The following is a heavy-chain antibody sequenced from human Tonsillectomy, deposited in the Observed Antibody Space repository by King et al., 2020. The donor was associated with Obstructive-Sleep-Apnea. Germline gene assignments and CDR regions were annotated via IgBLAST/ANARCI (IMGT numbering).Heavy chain of an antibody. D-gene: IGHD3-16*01. CDR2: IKQDGSEK. V-gene: IGHV3-7*01. CDR1: GFTFSSYW. CDR3: ARDELWGSRHKAEYFQH. J-gene: IGHJ1*01. Sequence: VQLVESGGGLVQPGGSLRLSCAASGFTFSSYWMSWVRLTPGKGLEWVANIKQDGSEKYYVDSVKGLFTISRDNAKNSLYLQMDSLRDEDSAVYYCARDELWGSRHKAEYFQHWGQGTLVTVSS.